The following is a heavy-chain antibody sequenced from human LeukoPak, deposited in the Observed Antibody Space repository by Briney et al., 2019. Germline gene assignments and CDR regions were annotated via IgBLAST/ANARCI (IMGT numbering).Heavy chain of an antibody. D-gene: IGHD6-13*01. V-gene: IGHV4-59*01. CDR2: IYYSGST. CDR1: SGSISSYY. CDR3: ARVSSNNWYNERGAFDI. J-gene: IGHJ3*02. Sequence: SETLSLTCTVSSGSISSYYWSWIRQPPGKGLEWIGYIYYSGSTNYNPSLKSRVTISVDTSKNQFSLKLSSVTAADTAVYYCARVSSNNWYNERGAFDIWGQGTMVTVSS.